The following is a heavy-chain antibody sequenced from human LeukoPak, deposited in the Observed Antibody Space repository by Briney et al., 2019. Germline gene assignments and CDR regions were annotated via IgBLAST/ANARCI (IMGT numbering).Heavy chain of an antibody. J-gene: IGHJ4*02. CDR3: ARDIYYGSGTYYTF. Sequence: ASVKVFCNASGYSFSTYGISWVRQASGQGREWMGWISAYNGNTNYAQRLQGRVTMTTDTSTSTAYLELRSLTSDDTAVYYCARDIYYGSGTYYTFWGQGTLVTVSS. CDR2: ISAYNGNT. CDR1: GYSFSTYG. D-gene: IGHD3-10*01. V-gene: IGHV1-18*01.